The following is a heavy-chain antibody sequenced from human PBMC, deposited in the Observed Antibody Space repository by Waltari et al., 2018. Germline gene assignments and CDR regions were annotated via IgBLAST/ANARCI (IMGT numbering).Heavy chain of an antibody. Sequence: QVQLQDSGPGLVKPLETLSLTCTFSGGPMKSYYWSWLRQSPDKGLEWIRYIYVNGATNYNPSLQSRVSISLDTSTYQFSLELSSMTAADTAIYFCARGVYTFDSRWHYDLWGRGTLVTVSS. D-gene: IGHD3-16*01. V-gene: IGHV4-59*13. CDR3: ARGVYTFDSRWHYDL. CDR2: IYVNGAT. CDR1: GGPMKSYY. J-gene: IGHJ2*01.